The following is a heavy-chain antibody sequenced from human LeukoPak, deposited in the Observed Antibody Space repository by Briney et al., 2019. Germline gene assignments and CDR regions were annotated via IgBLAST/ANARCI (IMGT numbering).Heavy chain of an antibody. D-gene: IGHD6-13*01. CDR3: AVTPSYSSSWYVGY. V-gene: IGHV4-30-4*01. CDR1: GGSISSGDYY. CDR2: IYYSGST. Sequence: SETLSLTCTVSGGSISSGDYYWSWIRQPPGKGLEWIGYIYYSGSTYYNPSLKRRVTISVDTSKNQFSLKLSSVTAADTAVYYCAVTPSYSSSWYVGYWGQGTLVTVSS. J-gene: IGHJ4*02.